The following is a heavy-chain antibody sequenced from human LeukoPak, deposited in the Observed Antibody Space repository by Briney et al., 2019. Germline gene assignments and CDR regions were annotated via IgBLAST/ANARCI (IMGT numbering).Heavy chain of an antibody. V-gene: IGHV4-34*01. Sequence: PSETLSLTCAVYGWSFSGYYWSWIRQPPGKGLEWIGEINHSGSTNYNPSLKSRVTISVDTSKNQFSLKLSSVTAADTAVYYCATPGGGNSEDYYYYYYMDVWGKGTTVTVSS. CDR3: ATPGGGNSEDYYYYYYMDV. J-gene: IGHJ6*03. CDR1: GWSFSGYY. CDR2: INHSGST. D-gene: IGHD4-23*01.